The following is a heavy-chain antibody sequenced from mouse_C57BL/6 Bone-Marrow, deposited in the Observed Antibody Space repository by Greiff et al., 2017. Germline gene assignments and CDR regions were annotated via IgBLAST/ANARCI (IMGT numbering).Heavy chain of an antibody. D-gene: IGHD2-5*01. CDR1: GFSLTSSG. J-gene: IGHJ1*03. Sequence: VMLVESGPGLVQPSQSLSITCPVSGFSLTSSGVHWVRQSPGKGLEWLGVIWSGGSTDSNAAFISRLSISKDNSKSQVFFKMNSLQADDTAIYYCARPYSNPGYFDVWGTGTTVTVS. V-gene: IGHV2-2*01. CDR2: IWSGGST. CDR3: ARPYSNPGYFDV.